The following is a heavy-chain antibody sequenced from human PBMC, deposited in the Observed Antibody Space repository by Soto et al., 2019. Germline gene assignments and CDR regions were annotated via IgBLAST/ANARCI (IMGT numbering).Heavy chain of an antibody. D-gene: IGHD2-8*01. CDR1: GYTFTSYY. V-gene: IGHV1-46*01. Sequence: QVQLVQSGAEVKKPGASVKVSCKASGYTFTSYYMHWVRQAPGQGLEWMGIINPSGGSTSYAQKFHGRVTMTRDTSTSTVYMELSSLRSEDTAVYYCARAEYIVLMVYAGVFDPWGQGTLVTVSS. J-gene: IGHJ5*02. CDR3: ARAEYIVLMVYAGVFDP. CDR2: INPSGGST.